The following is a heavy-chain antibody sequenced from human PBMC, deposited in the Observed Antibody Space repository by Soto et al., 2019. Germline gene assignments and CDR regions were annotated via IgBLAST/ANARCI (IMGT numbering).Heavy chain of an antibody. CDR1: GFTFSSYS. CDR3: ARVDVGIAARPEDY. D-gene: IGHD6-6*01. Sequence: GGSLRLSCAASGFTFSSYSMNWVRQAPGKGLEWVSSISSSSSYIYYADSVKGRFTISRDNAKNSLYLQMNSLRAEDTAVYYCARVDVGIAARPEDYWGQGTLVTVSS. J-gene: IGHJ4*02. V-gene: IGHV3-21*01. CDR2: ISSSSSYI.